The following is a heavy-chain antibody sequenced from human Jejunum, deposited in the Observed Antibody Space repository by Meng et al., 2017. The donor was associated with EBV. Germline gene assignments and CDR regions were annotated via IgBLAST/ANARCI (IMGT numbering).Heavy chain of an antibody. CDR2: IYYSGST. J-gene: IGHJ5*02. CDR1: GGSISSSSYH. CDR3: ARRGGEGWFDP. D-gene: IGHD3-10*01. V-gene: IGHV4-39*01. Sequence: VQVQESGPGLGDHSGTLSLTCCVSGGSISSSSYHWGWSRPPPGKGLEWIGSIYYSGSTYYNPSLKSRVTISVDKSKNQFSLKLSSVTAADTAVYYCARRGGEGWFDPWGQGTLVTVSS.